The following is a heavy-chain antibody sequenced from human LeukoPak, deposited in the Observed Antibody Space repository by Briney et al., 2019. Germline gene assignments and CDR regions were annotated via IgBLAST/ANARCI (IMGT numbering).Heavy chain of an antibody. J-gene: IGHJ4*02. CDR1: GFTFSSYA. Sequence: GGSLRLSCAASGFTFSSYAMSWVRQAPGKGLEWVSGISGSGGSTYYADSVKGRFTISRDNSKNTLYLQMNSLRAEDTAVYYCARDRRGVCYNWGQGTLVTVSS. CDR3: ARDRRGVCYN. CDR2: ISGSGGST. V-gene: IGHV3-23*01. D-gene: IGHD2-8*02.